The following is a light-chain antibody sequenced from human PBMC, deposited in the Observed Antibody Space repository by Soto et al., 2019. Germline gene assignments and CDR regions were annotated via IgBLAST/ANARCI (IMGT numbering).Light chain of an antibody. J-gene: IGLJ1*01. Sequence: QSALTQPASVSGSPGQSITISCTGTSSDVGGYNYVSWYQQHPGKAPKLMIYDVSNRPSGVSNRFSGFKSGNTASLTISGLQAEDEADYYCSSYTSSSHVFGTGTKVTVL. CDR1: SSDVGGYNY. CDR2: DVS. V-gene: IGLV2-14*01. CDR3: SSYTSSSHV.